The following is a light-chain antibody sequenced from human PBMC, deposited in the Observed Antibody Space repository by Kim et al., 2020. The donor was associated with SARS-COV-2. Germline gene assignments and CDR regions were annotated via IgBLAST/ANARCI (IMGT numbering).Light chain of an antibody. V-gene: IGKV3-20*01. J-gene: IGKJ4*01. Sequence: LSPGERATLSCRASQSVSSTYFAWYQQKPGQAPRLLIYGTSSRATGIPDRFSGSGSGTDFTLTISRLEPEDFAVYYCQQYADSLTFGGGTKVDIK. CDR3: QQYADSLT. CDR2: GTS. CDR1: QSVSSTY.